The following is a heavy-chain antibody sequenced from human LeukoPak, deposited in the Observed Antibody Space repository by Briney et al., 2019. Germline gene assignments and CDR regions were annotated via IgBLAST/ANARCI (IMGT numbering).Heavy chain of an antibody. J-gene: IGHJ3*02. CDR1: GDSITNSNYY. CDR2: IFYNGGP. CDR3: ASYSGIYSAFEI. Sequence: SETLSLTCTASGDSITNSNYYWGWVRQSPGRGLEWLGNIFYNGGPYYNPSFKSRVVISVDTSKNHFSLTLNAVTAADTAVYHCASYSGIYSAFEIWSQGKLVTVSS. V-gene: IGHV4-39*07. D-gene: IGHD1-26*01.